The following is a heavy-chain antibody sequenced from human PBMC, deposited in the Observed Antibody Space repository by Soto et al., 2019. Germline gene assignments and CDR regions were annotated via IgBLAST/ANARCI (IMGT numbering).Heavy chain of an antibody. J-gene: IGHJ6*02. CDR2: IYYSGST. CDR3: ARDGHGMDV. V-gene: IGHV4-30-4*02. Sequence: PSETLSLTCTVSGGSISSGDYYWSWIRQPPGKGLEWIGYIYYSGSTYYNPSLKSRVTMSVDTSKNQFSLKLSPVTAADTAVYYCARDGHGMDVWGQGTKVTVSS. CDR1: GGSISSGDYY.